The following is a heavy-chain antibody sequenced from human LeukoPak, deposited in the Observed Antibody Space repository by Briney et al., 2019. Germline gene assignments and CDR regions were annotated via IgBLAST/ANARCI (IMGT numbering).Heavy chain of an antibody. Sequence: GGSLRLSCAASGFTFDAYAMHWVRQPPGKGLEWVSGISWNSDSIGYADSVKGRFTISRDNAKNSLYLQMNSLRAEDTALYYCAKDSAPLSYYDSTFDYWGQGTLDTVSS. CDR2: ISWNSDSI. D-gene: IGHD3-22*01. V-gene: IGHV3-9*01. J-gene: IGHJ4*02. CDR1: GFTFDAYA. CDR3: AKDSAPLSYYDSTFDY.